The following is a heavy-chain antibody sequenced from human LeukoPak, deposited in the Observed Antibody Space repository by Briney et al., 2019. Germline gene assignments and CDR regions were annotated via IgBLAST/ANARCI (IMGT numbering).Heavy chain of an antibody. V-gene: IGHV4-59*01. CDR3: ARTSNYDFWSGLVGYAFDI. CDR1: GGSISSYY. D-gene: IGHD3-3*01. CDR2: IYHRGTA. J-gene: IGHJ3*02. Sequence: SETLSLTCSVSGGSISSYYWTWIRQPPGKGLEWIGYIYHRGTANYNPSLKSRVTISVDTSKNQFSLKLSSVTAADTAVYYCARTSNYDFWSGLVGYAFDIWGQGTMVTVSS.